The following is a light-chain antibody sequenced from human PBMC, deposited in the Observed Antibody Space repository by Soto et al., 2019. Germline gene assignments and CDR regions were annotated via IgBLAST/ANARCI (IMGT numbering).Light chain of an antibody. Sequence: QSALTQPASVSGSPGQSITISCTGTSSDVGGYNYVSWYQQHPGKAPKLMIYDVNNRPSGVSNRFSGPKSGNTASLTISGLQAEDEADYYCSSYTRSNTYVFGTGTKLTVL. J-gene: IGLJ1*01. CDR1: SSDVGGYNY. CDR2: DVN. CDR3: SSYTRSNTYV. V-gene: IGLV2-14*01.